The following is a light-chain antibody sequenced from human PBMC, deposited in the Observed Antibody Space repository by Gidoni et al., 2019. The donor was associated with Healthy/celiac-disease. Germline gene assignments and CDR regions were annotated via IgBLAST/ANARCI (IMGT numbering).Light chain of an antibody. CDR1: SSDVGVYNY. Sequence: QSALTQPPSASGSPGQSVTISCTGTSSDVGVYNYFSWYQHHPGKAPKLMIYEVSKRPSGGPDRFSGSKSGNTASLTVSGLQAEDEADYYCSSYAGSNNLVFGGGTKLTVL. CDR2: EVS. V-gene: IGLV2-8*01. CDR3: SSYAGSNNLV. J-gene: IGLJ3*02.